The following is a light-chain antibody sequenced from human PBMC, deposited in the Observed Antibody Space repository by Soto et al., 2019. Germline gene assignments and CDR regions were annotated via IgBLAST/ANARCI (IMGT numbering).Light chain of an antibody. Sequence: QSVLTQPPSVSGAPGQRVTISCTGSSSNIGAGYDVHWYQQLPGTAPTLLMFANINRPSAVPDRFSGSKSGTSAFLAITGLQAEDEADYYCQSYDSRLSAYVFGTGTKVTVL. CDR1: SSNIGAGYD. V-gene: IGLV1-40*01. CDR3: QSYDSRLSAYV. CDR2: ANI. J-gene: IGLJ1*01.